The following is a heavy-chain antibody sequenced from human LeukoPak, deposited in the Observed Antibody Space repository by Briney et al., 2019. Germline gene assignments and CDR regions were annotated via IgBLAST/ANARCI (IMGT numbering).Heavy chain of an antibody. CDR1: GFTFSSYA. CDR3: AKGGDTRMVTDY. D-gene: IGHD5-18*01. Sequence: GGSLRLSCAASGFTFSSYAMSWVRQTPGKGLERVSGISGSGGSTYYADSVKGRFTISRDNSKNTLYLQMNSLRAEDTAVYYCAKGGDTRMVTDYWGQGTLVTVSS. CDR2: ISGSGGST. J-gene: IGHJ4*02. V-gene: IGHV3-23*01.